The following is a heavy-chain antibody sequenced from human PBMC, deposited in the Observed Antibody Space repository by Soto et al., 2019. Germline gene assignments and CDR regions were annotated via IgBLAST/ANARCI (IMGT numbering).Heavy chain of an antibody. CDR1: GFSFSSYA. J-gene: IGHJ6*02. CDR2: ISFDGGNK. Sequence: QVKVAESGGGVVQPGRSLRVSCAASGFSFSSYAMHWVRQAPGKGLEWVAAISFDGGNKYYGDSVKGRFTISRDNSKSTLYLQMNSLRPEDMAVYYCAGDWAPDPSYYYYGLNVWGQGTTVTVSS. CDR3: AGDWAPDPSYYYYGLNV. V-gene: IGHV3-30*03. D-gene: IGHD7-27*01.